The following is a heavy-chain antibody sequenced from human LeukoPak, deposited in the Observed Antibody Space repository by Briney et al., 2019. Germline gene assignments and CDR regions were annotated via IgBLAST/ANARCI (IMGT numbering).Heavy chain of an antibody. Sequence: GGSLRLSCAASGFTFSSYSMNWVRQAPGKGLEWVSSISSSSSYIYYADSVKGRFTISRDNAKNSLYLQMNSLRAEDTAVYYCASDSSGWYYFDYWGLGTLVTVSS. V-gene: IGHV3-21*01. J-gene: IGHJ4*02. D-gene: IGHD6-19*01. CDR2: ISSSSSYI. CDR3: ASDSSGWYYFDY. CDR1: GFTFSSYS.